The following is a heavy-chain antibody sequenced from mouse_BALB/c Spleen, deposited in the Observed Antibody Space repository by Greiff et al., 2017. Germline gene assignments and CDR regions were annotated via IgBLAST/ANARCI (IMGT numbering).Heavy chain of an antibody. CDR3: ARKGVYYDDDPPFDY. V-gene: IGHV3-6*02. D-gene: IGHD2-4*01. CDR1: GYSITSGYY. Sequence: EVQRVESGPGLVKPSQSLSLTCSVTGYSITSGYYWNWIRQLPGNKLEWMGYISYDGSNNYNPSLKNRISITRDTSKNQFFLKLNSVTTEDTATYYCARKGVYYDDDPPFDYWGQGTTLTVSS. J-gene: IGHJ2*01. CDR2: ISYDGSN.